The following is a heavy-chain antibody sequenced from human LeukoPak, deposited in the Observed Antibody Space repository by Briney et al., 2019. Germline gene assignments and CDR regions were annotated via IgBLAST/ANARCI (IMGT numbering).Heavy chain of an antibody. CDR1: GYSISSGYY. CDR2: IYHSGST. D-gene: IGHD2-2*01. J-gene: IGHJ4*02. V-gene: IGHV4-38-2*01. CDR3: AIQGYCSSTSCYGPHNFDY. Sequence: PSETLSLTCAVSGYSISSGYYWGWIRQPPGKGLEWIGSIYHSGSTYYNPSLKSRVTISVDTSKNQFSLKLSSVTAADTAVYYCAIQGYCSSTSCYGPHNFDYWGQGTLVTVSS.